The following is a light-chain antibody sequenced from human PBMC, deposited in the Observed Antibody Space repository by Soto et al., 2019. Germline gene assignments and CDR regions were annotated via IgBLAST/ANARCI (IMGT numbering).Light chain of an antibody. V-gene: IGKV3-11*01. CDR2: LAS. Sequence: EIVLTQSPAPLSLSPGERATLSCRASQGVGSSLAWYQHRPGQAPRLLIYLASFRAAGVPARFSGSGSGTDFTLTISSLEPEDFAVYYCQHRSKWPPLTFGGGTKVEIK. J-gene: IGKJ4*01. CDR3: QHRSKWPPLT. CDR1: QGVGSS.